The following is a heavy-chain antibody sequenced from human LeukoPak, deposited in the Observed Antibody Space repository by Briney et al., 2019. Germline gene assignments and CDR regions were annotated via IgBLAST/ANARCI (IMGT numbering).Heavy chain of an antibody. CDR3: ARGAQDYDSSGYDAFDI. CDR2: INSDGSSA. Sequence: AGGSLRLSCAASGFTFSSYWMHWVRQAPGKGLVWVSRINSDGSSASYADSVKGRFTISRDNAKNTLYLQMNSLRAEDTAVYYCARGAQDYDSSGYDAFDIWGQGTMVTVSS. D-gene: IGHD3-22*01. V-gene: IGHV3-74*01. CDR1: GFTFSSYW. J-gene: IGHJ3*02.